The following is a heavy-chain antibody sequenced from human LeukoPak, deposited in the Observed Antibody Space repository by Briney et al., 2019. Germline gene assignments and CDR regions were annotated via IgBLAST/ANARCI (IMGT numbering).Heavy chain of an antibody. D-gene: IGHD3-9*01. CDR3: TTRFDILTGYSNFDY. Sequence: GGSLRLSCAASGFTFSSYGMSWVRQAPGKGLEWVGRIKSKTDGGTTDYAAPVKGRFTISRDDSKNTLYLQMNSLKTEDTAVYYCTTRFDILTGYSNFDYWGQGTLVTVSS. J-gene: IGHJ4*02. CDR2: IKSKTDGGTT. V-gene: IGHV3-15*01. CDR1: GFTFSSYG.